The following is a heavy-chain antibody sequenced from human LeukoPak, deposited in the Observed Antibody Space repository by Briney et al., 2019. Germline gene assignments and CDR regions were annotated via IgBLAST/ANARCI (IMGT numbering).Heavy chain of an antibody. V-gene: IGHV3-64D*06. CDR1: GFTFSSYA. J-gene: IGHJ5*02. CDR2: ISSNGVNT. Sequence: GGSLRLSCSASGFTFSSYAMHWVRQAPGKGLEYVSAISSNGVNTNYADSVKGRFTISRDNSKNTLYLQMSSLRAEDTAVYYCVTTRSSSWPPFDPWGQGTLVTVSS. CDR3: VTTRSSSWPPFDP. D-gene: IGHD2-2*01.